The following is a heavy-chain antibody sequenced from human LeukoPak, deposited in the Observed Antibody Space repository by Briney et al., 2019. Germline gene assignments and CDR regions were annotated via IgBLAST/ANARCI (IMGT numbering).Heavy chain of an antibody. J-gene: IGHJ4*02. V-gene: IGHV3-9*01. D-gene: IGHD6-13*01. CDR2: ISWNSDSI. CDR1: GFTFDDYA. CDR3: VKDSSSSWFGGDSK. Sequence: PGGSLRLSCAASGFTFDDYAMHWVRQAPGKGLEWVSSISWNSDSIGDADSVKGRFTISRDNAKNSLYLQMNSLRAEDTAVYYCVKDSSSSWFGGDSKWGQGTLVTVSS.